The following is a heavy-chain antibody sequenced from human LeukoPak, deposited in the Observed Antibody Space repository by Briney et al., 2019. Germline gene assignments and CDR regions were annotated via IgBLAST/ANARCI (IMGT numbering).Heavy chain of an antibody. D-gene: IGHD6-6*01. CDR3: ARIYYSSSTAFDI. V-gene: IGHV4-34*01. CDR1: GGSFSGYY. CDR2: INHSGST. Sequence: SETLSLTCAVYGGSFSGYYWSWIRQPPRKGLEWIGEINHSGSTNYNPSLKSRVTISVDTSKNQFSLKLSSVTAADTAVYYCARIYYSSSTAFDIWGQGTMVTVSS. J-gene: IGHJ3*02.